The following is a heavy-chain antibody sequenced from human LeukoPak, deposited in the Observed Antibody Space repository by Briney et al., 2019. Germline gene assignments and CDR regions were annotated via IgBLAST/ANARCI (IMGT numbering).Heavy chain of an antibody. D-gene: IGHD2-15*01. CDR3: ARSSGLRVDAFDM. CDR2: ISSSSSTI. V-gene: IGHV3-48*01. CDR1: GFTFSSYS. J-gene: IGHJ3*02. Sequence: GGSLRLSCAASGFTFSSYSMNWVRQAPGKGLEWVSYISSSSSTIYYADSVKGRFTISRDNAKNSLYLQMNSLRAEDTAVYYCARSSGLRVDAFDMWGQGTMVTVSS.